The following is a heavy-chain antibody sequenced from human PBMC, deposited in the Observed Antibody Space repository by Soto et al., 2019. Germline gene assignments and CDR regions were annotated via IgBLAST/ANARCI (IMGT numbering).Heavy chain of an antibody. Sequence: GGSLRLSCAASGFTFSSYAMSWVRQAPGKGLEWVSAISGSGGSTYYADSVKGRFTISRDNSKNTLYLQMNSLRAEDTAVYYCAKAVIAVAGIEGAEFDYSGQGPLVTVSS. CDR1: GFTFSSYA. V-gene: IGHV3-23*01. D-gene: IGHD6-19*01. J-gene: IGHJ4*02. CDR3: AKAVIAVAGIEGAEFDY. CDR2: ISGSGGST.